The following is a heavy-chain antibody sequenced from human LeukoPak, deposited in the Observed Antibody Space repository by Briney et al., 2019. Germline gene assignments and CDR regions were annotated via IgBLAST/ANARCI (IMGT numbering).Heavy chain of an antibody. D-gene: IGHD2-2*01. CDR1: ELTVSSNY. CDR2: ISGSGGST. V-gene: IGHV3-23*01. CDR3: AKTSDDIVVVPAADFDY. Sequence: PGGSLRLSCAASELTVSSNYMSWVRQAPGKGLEWVSGISGSGGSTYYADSVKGRFTISRDNPQNTLYLQMNSLRAEDTAVYYCAKTSDDIVVVPAADFDYWGQGTLVTVSS. J-gene: IGHJ4*02.